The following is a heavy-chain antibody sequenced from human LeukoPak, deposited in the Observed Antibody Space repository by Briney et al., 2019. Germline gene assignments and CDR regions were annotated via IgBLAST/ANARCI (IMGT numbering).Heavy chain of an antibody. V-gene: IGHV1-2*02. J-gene: IGHJ5*02. D-gene: IGHD5-18*01. CDR2: INPYTGGT. Sequence: ASVKVSCKTFGYTFTGYDIHWVRQTPGQGLEWMGWINPYTGGTKYAQKFQGRVIMTRDTSISAADMELRWLRSDDTVVYYCARLHSDMVYNWFDPWGQGTLVTVSS. CDR1: GYTFTGYD. CDR3: ARLHSDMVYNWFDP.